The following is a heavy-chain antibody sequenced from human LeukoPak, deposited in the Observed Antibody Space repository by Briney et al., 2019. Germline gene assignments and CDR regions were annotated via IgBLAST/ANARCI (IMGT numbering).Heavy chain of an antibody. Sequence: SETLSLTCAVYGGSFSGYYWSWIRQPPGKGLEWIGEINHSESTNYNPSLKSRVTISVDTSKNQFSLKLSSVTAADTAVYYCARGYASGWFDPWGQGTLVTVSS. D-gene: IGHD3-10*01. CDR2: INHSEST. CDR1: GGSFSGYY. V-gene: IGHV4-34*01. J-gene: IGHJ5*02. CDR3: ARGYASGWFDP.